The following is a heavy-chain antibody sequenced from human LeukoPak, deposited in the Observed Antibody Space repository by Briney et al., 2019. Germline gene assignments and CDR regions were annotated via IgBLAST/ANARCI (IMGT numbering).Heavy chain of an antibody. Sequence: SETLSLTCTVSGGSISSYYWSWIRQPPGKGLEWIGEINHSGSTNYNPSLKSRVTISVDTSKNQFSLKLSSVTAADTAVYYCARGATTTVVTPYSLFFDYWGQGTLVTVSS. J-gene: IGHJ4*02. CDR2: INHSGST. V-gene: IGHV4-34*01. CDR3: ARGATTTVVTPYSLFFDY. CDR1: GGSISSYY. D-gene: IGHD4-23*01.